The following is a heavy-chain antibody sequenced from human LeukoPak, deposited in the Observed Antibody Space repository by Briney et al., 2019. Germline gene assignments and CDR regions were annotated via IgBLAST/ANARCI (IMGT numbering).Heavy chain of an antibody. CDR3: ARGSGYSSSWYLFGFDY. V-gene: IGHV4-4*09. CDR1: GGSISSYY. Sequence: KPSETLSLTCTVSGGSISSYYWSWIRQPPGKGLEWIGYIYTSGSTNYNPSLKSRVTISVDTSKNQFSLKLSSVTAADTAVYYCARGSGYSSSWYLFGFDYWGQGTLVTVSS. CDR2: IYTSGST. J-gene: IGHJ4*02. D-gene: IGHD6-13*01.